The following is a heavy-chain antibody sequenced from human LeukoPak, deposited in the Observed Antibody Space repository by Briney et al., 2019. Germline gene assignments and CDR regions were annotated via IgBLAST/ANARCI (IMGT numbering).Heavy chain of an antibody. CDR2: IYNGGST. J-gene: IGHJ3*02. CDR3: ARDSGVGATPVDAFDI. V-gene: IGHV3-53*01. Sequence: GGSLRLSCAASGFTVSSNYMSWVRQAPGKGLEWVSVIYNGGSTYYADSVKGRFTISRDNSKNTLYLQMNSLRAEDTAVYYCARDSGVGATPVDAFDIWGQGTMVTVSS. CDR1: GFTVSSNY. D-gene: IGHD1-26*01.